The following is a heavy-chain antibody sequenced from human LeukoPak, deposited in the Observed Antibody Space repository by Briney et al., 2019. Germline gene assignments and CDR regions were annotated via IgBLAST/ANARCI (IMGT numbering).Heavy chain of an antibody. J-gene: IGHJ5*02. CDR1: GYTFTSYY. CDR2: INPSGGST. CDR3: ARRGSGSRNWFDP. V-gene: IGHV1-46*01. D-gene: IGHD1-26*01. Sequence: ASVKVSCKASGYTFTSYYMHWVRQAPGQGLEWMGIINPSGGSTNYAQKLQGRVTMTTDTSTSTAYMELRSLRSDDSAVYYCARRGSGSRNWFDPWGQGTLVTVSS.